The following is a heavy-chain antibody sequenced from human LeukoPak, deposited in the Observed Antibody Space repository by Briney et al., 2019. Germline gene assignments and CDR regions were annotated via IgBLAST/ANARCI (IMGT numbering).Heavy chain of an antibody. CDR2: IYTSGTI. CDR3: ARGEYSDFDY. V-gene: IGHV4-4*07. Sequence: PSETLSLTCTVSGVSISSHYWSWLRQPAGTALEWIGRIYTSGTITYNPSLKSRVTMSVDTSKNQFSLKLSSVTAADTAVYYCARGEYSDFDYWGQGTLVTVSS. D-gene: IGHD6-6*01. J-gene: IGHJ4*02. CDR1: GVSISSHY.